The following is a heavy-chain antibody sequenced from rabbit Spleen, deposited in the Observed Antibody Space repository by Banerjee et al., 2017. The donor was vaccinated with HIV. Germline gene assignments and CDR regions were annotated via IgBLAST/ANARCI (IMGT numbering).Heavy chain of an antibody. D-gene: IGHD1-1*01. V-gene: IGHV1S7*01. Sequence: YATWVSGRFSISRENTQNTVYLQLNSLTAADTATYFCVRDQAHMLDLWGPGTLVTVS. J-gene: IGHJ4*01. CDR3: VRDQAHMLDL.